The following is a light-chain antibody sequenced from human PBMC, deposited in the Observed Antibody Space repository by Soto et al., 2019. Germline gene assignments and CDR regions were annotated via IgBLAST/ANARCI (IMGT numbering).Light chain of an antibody. CDR2: DAS. V-gene: IGKV3-11*01. J-gene: IGKJ1*01. Sequence: EIFLTQSPATLSLSAGEIATLSWGASQSVSSYLAWYQQKPGQAPRLLIYDASNRATGIPARFSGSGSGTDFTLTISSLEPEDFAVYYCQQRSNWPVTFGQGTKVDIK. CDR1: QSVSSY. CDR3: QQRSNWPVT.